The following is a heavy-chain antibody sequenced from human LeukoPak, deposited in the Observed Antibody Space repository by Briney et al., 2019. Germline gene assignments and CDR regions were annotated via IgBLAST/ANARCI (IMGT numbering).Heavy chain of an antibody. CDR1: GFTFRTSW. CDR2: INKDARQT. V-gene: IGHV3-7*01. J-gene: IGHJ4*02. Sequence: PGGSLRLSCVVSGFTFRTSWMAWVRQAPGKGLEWLANINKDARQTYYVDSVKGRFTISRDNAENSLYLQMNSLRAEDTAVYYCVTSLDAPGNYWGQGSLATVSS. D-gene: IGHD3-9*01. CDR3: VTSLDAPGNY.